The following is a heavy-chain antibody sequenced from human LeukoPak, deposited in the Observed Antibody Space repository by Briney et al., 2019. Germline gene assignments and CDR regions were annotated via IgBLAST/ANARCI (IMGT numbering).Heavy chain of an antibody. D-gene: IGHD3-10*01. CDR2: VYQTGST. J-gene: IGHJ5*02. CDR1: GQSIISGYY. CDR3: ARGGIRGGIDNWFDP. Sequence: SETLSLTCSVSGQSIISGYYWGWIRQSPGKGLEGIGSVYQTGSTNYNPSLKSRVTILVDTSKNQFSRRVTSVTAADTAVYFCARGGIRGGIDNWFDPWGQGTLVTVSS. V-gene: IGHV4-38-2*02.